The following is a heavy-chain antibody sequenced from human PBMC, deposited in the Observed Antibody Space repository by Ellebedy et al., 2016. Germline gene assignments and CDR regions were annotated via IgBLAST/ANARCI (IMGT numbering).Heavy chain of an antibody. CDR2: IFYSGST. J-gene: IGHJ4*02. CDR3: ARGGTYNWNDY. V-gene: IGHV4-59*01. Sequence: GSLRLSCTVPGASISNYYWSWIRQPPGKGLEWIGCIFYSGSTYYNPSLQSRVTISVDTSTNQFSLRLSSVTASDTAVYFCARGGTYNWNDYWGQGTLVTVSS. D-gene: IGHD1-20*01. CDR1: GASISNYY.